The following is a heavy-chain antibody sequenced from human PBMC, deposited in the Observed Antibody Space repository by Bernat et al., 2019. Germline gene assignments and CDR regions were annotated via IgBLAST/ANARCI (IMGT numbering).Heavy chain of an antibody. J-gene: IGHJ6*02. CDR2: IYYSGST. CDR3: ARHLVGSSWYRGYYYYYYGMDV. V-gene: IGHV4-39*01. Sequence: QLQLQESGPGLVKPSETLSLPCTVSGGSISSSSYYWGWIRQPPGKGLEWIGSIYYSGSTYYNPSLKSRVTISVDTSKNQFSLKLSSVTAADTAVYYCARHLVGSSWYRGYYYYYYGMDVWGQGTTVTVSS. D-gene: IGHD6-13*01. CDR1: GGSISSSSYY.